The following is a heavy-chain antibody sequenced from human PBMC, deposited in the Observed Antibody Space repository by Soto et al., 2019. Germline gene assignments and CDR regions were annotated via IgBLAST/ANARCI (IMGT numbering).Heavy chain of an antibody. Sequence: QVHLVQSGAEVKKPGASVKVSCNGSGYTFTSYCITWVRQAPGQGLEWMGWISAHNGNTDYAQKLQGRVTVTRDTSTSTAYMELRSLRSDDTAVYYCARGRYGDYWGQGALVTVSS. V-gene: IGHV1-18*01. CDR2: ISAHNGNT. CDR3: ARGRYGDY. CDR1: GYTFTSYC. J-gene: IGHJ4*02. D-gene: IGHD1-1*01.